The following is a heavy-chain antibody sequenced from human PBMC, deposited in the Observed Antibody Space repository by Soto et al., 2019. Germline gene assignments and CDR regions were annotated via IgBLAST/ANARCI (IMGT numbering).Heavy chain of an antibody. D-gene: IGHD2-2*01. J-gene: IGHJ6*02. V-gene: IGHV1-2*02. Sequence: ASVKVSCKASGYTFTGYYMHWARQAPGQGLEWMGWINPNSGGTNYAQKFQGRVTMTRDTSISTAYMELSRLRSDDTAVYYCAREGGYCSSTSCQTFYYYYGMDVWGQGTTVTVSS. CDR3: AREGGYCSSTSCQTFYYYYGMDV. CDR2: INPNSGGT. CDR1: GYTFTGYY.